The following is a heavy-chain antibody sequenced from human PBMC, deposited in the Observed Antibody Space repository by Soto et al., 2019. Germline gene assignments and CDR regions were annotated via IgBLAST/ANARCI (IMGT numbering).Heavy chain of an antibody. J-gene: IGHJ6*02. CDR1: GGSFSGYY. CDR2: INHSGLT. V-gene: IGHV4-34*01. CDR3: APLSVSLSGPYGIHV. Sequence: SETLSLTCAVYGGSFSGYYWSWIRQPPGKGLEWIGEINHSGLTYYNPSLKSRVTLSVDTSKNQFSVRLNSVTASDTAVYYCAPLSVSLSGPYGIHVWGQGTTVTVSS. D-gene: IGHD2-15*01.